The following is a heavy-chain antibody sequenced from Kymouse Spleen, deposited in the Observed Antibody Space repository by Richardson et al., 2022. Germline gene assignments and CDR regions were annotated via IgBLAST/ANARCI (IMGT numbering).Heavy chain of an antibody. CDR1: GGSFSGYY. V-gene: IGHV4-34*01. CDR3: ARAGTTGTTGPFDY. J-gene: IGHJ4*02. D-gene: IGHD1-1*01. Sequence: QVQLQQWGAGLLKPSETLSLTCAVYGGSFSGYYWSWIRQPPGKGLEWIGEINHSGSTNYNPSLKSRVTISVDTSKNQFSLKLSSVTAADTAVYYCARAGTTGTTGPFDYWGQGTLVTVSS. CDR2: INHSGST.